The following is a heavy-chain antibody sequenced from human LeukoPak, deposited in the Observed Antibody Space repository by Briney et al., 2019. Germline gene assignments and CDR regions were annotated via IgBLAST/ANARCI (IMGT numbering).Heavy chain of an antibody. D-gene: IGHD3-10*01. Sequence: PSETLSLTCAVSGGSISSSNWWSWVRQPPGKGLEWIGEIYHSGSTNYNPSLKSRVTISVDKSKNQFSLKLSSVTAADTAVYYCARVTEMVRGVITVYHIPYYFDYWGQGTLVTVSS. CDR1: GGSISSSNW. V-gene: IGHV4-4*02. CDR2: IYHSGST. CDR3: ARVTEMVRGVITVYHIPYYFDY. J-gene: IGHJ4*02.